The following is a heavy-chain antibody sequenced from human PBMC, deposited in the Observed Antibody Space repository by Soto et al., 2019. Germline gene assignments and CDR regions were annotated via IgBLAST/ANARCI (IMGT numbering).Heavy chain of an antibody. Sequence: QVQLVQSGAEVKKPGASVKVSCKASGYTFTSYGISWLRQAPGQGLEWIGWISTYNGNTNYVQKVQGRVTLTTDTSTSTAYMEVRSLRSDHAAVYYCARGDYGDYLWFDTWGQGTLVSVSS. D-gene: IGHD4-17*01. CDR3: ARGDYGDYLWFDT. J-gene: IGHJ5*02. CDR2: ISTYNGNT. CDR1: GYTFTSYG. V-gene: IGHV1-18*01.